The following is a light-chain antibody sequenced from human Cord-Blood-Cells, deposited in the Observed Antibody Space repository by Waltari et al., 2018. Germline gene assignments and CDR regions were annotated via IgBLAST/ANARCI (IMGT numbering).Light chain of an antibody. CDR3: QSYDSSLSGWV. CDR1: SSNIGAGYD. CDR2: GNS. Sequence: QSVLTQPPSVSGAPGQRVPISCPGSSSNIGAGYDVQWYQQLPGTAPKLLIYGNSNRTSGVPDRFSGSKSGTSASLAITGLQAEDEADYYCQSYDSSLSGWVFGGGTKLTVL. V-gene: IGLV1-40*01. J-gene: IGLJ3*02.